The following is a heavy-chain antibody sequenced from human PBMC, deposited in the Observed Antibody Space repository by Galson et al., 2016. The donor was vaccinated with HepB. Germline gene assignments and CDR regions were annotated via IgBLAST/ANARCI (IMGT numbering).Heavy chain of an antibody. V-gene: IGHV3-23*01. Sequence: SLRLSCAASGFTFSSYAMSWDRQAPGKGLEWVSTISGSGATTYVADSVKGRFTMSRDNSKNTLYLQMKSLRVEDTAIYYFAKGGQWLLRGPGWFDPWGQGTLVSVSS. J-gene: IGHJ5*02. D-gene: IGHD6-19*01. CDR3: AKGGQWLLRGPGWFDP. CDR1: GFTFSSYA. CDR2: ISGSGATT.